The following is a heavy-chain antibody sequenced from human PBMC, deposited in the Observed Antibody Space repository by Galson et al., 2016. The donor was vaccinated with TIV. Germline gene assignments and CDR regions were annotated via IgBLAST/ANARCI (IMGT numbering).Heavy chain of an antibody. CDR1: GDTFSSFV. Sequence: SVKVSCKASGDTFSSFVISWVGQAPGQGLEWMGGIIPLFGEAHYAQKFQGRVTISADESTSTVYMELSGLRSGDTAMYYCAKCRNTAMDTYYYYYGLDVWGQGTTVTVSS. J-gene: IGHJ6*02. CDR2: IIPLFGEA. D-gene: IGHD5-18*01. CDR3: AKCRNTAMDTYYYYYGLDV. V-gene: IGHV1-69*13.